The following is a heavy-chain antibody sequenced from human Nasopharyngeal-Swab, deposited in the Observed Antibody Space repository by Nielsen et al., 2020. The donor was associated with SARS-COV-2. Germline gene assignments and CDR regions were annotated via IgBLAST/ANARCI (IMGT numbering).Heavy chain of an antibody. CDR3: ARDRYSYGHYIYWYFDL. CDR2: ISSSGSTI. D-gene: IGHD5-18*01. CDR1: GFTFSDYY. V-gene: IGHV3-11*01. J-gene: IGHJ2*01. Sequence: GESLKISCAASGFTFSDYYMSWIRQAPGKGLEWVSYISSSGSTIYYADSVKGRFTISRDNAKNPLYLQMNSLRAEDTAVYYCARDRYSYGHYIYWYFDLWGRGTLVTVSS.